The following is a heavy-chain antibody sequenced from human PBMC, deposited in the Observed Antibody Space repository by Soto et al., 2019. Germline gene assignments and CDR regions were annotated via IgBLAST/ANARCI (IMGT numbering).Heavy chain of an antibody. CDR2: IYSGGST. Sequence: EVQLVESGGGLGQPGGSLRLSCAASGFTDSSNYMSWVRQAPGTGLEWVSVIYSGGSTYYADSVKGRFTISRDNSKNTLYLQVNSLRAEDTAVYYCARMHEYCSGGNCYASWGQGTLVTVSS. CDR1: GFTDSSNY. D-gene: IGHD2-15*01. CDR3: ARMHEYCSGGNCYAS. J-gene: IGHJ5*02. V-gene: IGHV3-66*01.